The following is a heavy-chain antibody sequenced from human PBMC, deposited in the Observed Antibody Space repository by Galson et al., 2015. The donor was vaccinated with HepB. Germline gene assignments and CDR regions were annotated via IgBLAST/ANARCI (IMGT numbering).Heavy chain of an antibody. J-gene: IGHJ6*02. CDR2: ISGSGGST. CDR1: GFTFSSYA. Sequence: SLRLSCAASGFTFSSYAMSWVRQAPGKGLEWVSAISGSGGSTCYADSVKGRFTISRDNAKNSLYLQMNSLRAEDTAVYYCARDLLGTLPAAIFRGYYYHGMDVWGQGTTVTVSS. CDR3: ARDLLGTLPAAIFRGYYYHGMDV. D-gene: IGHD2-2*01. V-gene: IGHV3-23*01.